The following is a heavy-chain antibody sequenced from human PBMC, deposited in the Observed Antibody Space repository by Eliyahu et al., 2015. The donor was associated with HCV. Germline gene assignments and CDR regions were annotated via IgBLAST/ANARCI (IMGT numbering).Heavy chain of an antibody. CDR1: GFAFRNYA. V-gene: IGHV3-30-3*01. CDR3: ARAGSAWQIDY. J-gene: IGHJ4*02. D-gene: IGHD6-19*01. CDR2: ISYDGNNK. Sequence: QVQLVESGGGVVQPGRSLRLSCAASGFAFRNYAVPWVRQAPGQGLEGVAVISYDGNNKFYADSVKGRFTISKDNSKNTLSLQMNSLRPEDTALYYCARAGSAWQIDYWGQGSLVTVSS.